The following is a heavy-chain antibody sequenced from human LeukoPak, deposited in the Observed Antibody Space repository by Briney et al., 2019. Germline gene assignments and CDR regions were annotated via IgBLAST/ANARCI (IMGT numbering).Heavy chain of an antibody. CDR1: GFTLSNYW. CDR2: INADGSSA. D-gene: IGHD3-10*01. CDR3: ARDYGRSRDYGMDV. Sequence: GGSLRLSRAASGFTLSNYWMHWVRQAPGKGLVWVSRINADGSSASYADSVKGRFTISRDNAKNTLYLQMNSLRAEDAAMYYCARDYGRSRDYGMDVWGQGTTVTVSS. V-gene: IGHV3-74*01. J-gene: IGHJ6*02.